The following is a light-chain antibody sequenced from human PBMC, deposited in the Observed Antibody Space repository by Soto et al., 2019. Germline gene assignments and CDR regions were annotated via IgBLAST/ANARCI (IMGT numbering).Light chain of an antibody. J-gene: IGKJ5*01. Sequence: EIVLTQSPGTLSLSPGERATLSCRASQSVSSRYLAWYQQKSGQAPRLLIYDASNRATGIPARFSGSGSGTDFTLTISSLEPEDFAVYYCQQRSNWPPITFGQGTRLEIK. CDR1: QSVSSRY. CDR2: DAS. CDR3: QQRSNWPPIT. V-gene: IGKV3-11*01.